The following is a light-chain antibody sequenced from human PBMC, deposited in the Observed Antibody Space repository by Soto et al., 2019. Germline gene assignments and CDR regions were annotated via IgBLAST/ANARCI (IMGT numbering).Light chain of an antibody. J-gene: IGLJ1*01. CDR1: SSDVGGYNY. CDR3: SSYTRSSTLYV. Sequence: QSALTQPASVSGSPGQSITISCTGTSSDVGGYNYVSWYQQHPGKAPKLMIYDVSNRPSGVSNRFSGSKSVNMASLTISGLQAEAEADYYCSSYTRSSTLYVFGTGTKLTVL. CDR2: DVS. V-gene: IGLV2-14*01.